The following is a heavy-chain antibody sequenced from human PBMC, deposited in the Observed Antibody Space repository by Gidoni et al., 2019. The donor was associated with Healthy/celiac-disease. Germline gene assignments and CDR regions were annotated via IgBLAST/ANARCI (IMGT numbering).Heavy chain of an antibody. V-gene: IGHV3-9*01. CDR1: GFTCDGDA. CDR2: ISWNSGSI. J-gene: IGHJ5*02. D-gene: IGHD5-12*01. Sequence: EVQLVESGGGWVQPGRSLRLSCAAAGFTCDGDAMHWVRQAPGKGLAWVSGISWNSGSIGYAAPVKGLFTISRDNAKNSLYLQMNSLRAEDTALYYCAKDSFGDSGYGWFDPWGQGTLVTVSS. CDR3: AKDSFGDSGYGWFDP.